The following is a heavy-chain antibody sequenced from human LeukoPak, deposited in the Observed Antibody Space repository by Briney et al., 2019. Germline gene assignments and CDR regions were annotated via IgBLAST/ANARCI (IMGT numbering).Heavy chain of an antibody. CDR1: GGTFSSYA. CDR2: IIPIFGTA. J-gene: IGHJ4*02. V-gene: IGHV1-69*13. Sequence: SVKVSCKASGGTFSSYAISWVRRAPGQGLEWMGGIIPIFGTANYAQKFQGRVTITADESTSTAYMELSSLRSEDTAVYYCAIRGSGYYYGYFDYWGQGTLVTVSS. CDR3: AIRGSGYYYGYFDY. D-gene: IGHD3-22*01.